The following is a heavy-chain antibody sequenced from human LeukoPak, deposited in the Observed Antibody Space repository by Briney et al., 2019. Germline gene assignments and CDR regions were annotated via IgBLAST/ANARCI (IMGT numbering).Heavy chain of an antibody. D-gene: IGHD4-17*01. Sequence: PGGSLRLSCAASGFTFSSYAMHWVRQAPGKGLEWVAVISYDGSNKYYADSVKGRFTISRDNSENTLYLQMNSLRAEDTAVYYCARAGADSYGDYVYFDYWGQGTLVTVSS. CDR3: ARAGADSYGDYVYFDY. CDR2: ISYDGSNK. J-gene: IGHJ4*02. CDR1: GFTFSSYA. V-gene: IGHV3-30*04.